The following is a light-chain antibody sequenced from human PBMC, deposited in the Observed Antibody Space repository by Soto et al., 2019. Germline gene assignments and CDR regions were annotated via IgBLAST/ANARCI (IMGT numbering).Light chain of an antibody. CDR2: GAS. CDR3: PQYNYCPPPLT. J-gene: IGKJ4*01. Sequence: EIVMTQSPATLSVSPGERATLSCRASQSVSSNLAWYQQKPGQAPRLLIYGASTRATGIPARFSGSGSGTECTIPSTCLQPADFAVYSWPQYNYCPPPLTFGRGTRVGIK. CDR1: QSVSSN. V-gene: IGKV3-15*01.